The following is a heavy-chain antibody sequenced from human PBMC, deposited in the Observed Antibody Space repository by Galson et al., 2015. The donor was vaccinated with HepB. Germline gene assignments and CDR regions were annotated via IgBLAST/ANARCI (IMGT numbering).Heavy chain of an antibody. J-gene: IGHJ4*02. D-gene: IGHD5-18*01. V-gene: IGHV1-69*13. CDR2: IIPIFGTA. Sequence: SVKVSCKASGGTFSSYAISWARQAPGQGLEWMGGIIPIFGTANYAQKFQGRVTITADESTSTAYMELSSLRSEDTAVYYCARQLVDTAMPFDYWGQGTLVTVSS. CDR3: ARQLVDTAMPFDY. CDR1: GGTFSSYA.